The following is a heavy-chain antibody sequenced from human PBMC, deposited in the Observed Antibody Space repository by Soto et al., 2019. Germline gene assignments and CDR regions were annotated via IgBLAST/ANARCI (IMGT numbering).Heavy chain of an antibody. CDR2: ISSSSSTI. V-gene: IGHV3-48*02. CDR3: AREASYYYVSGSPPDY. J-gene: IGHJ4*02. CDR1: GFTFSSYS. D-gene: IGHD3-10*01. Sequence: GGSLRLSCAASGFTFSSYSMNWVRQAPGKGLEWVSYISSSSSTIYYADSVKGRFTISRDNAKNSLYLQMNSLRDEDTAVYYCAREASYYYVSGSPPDYWAQGTLVTVS.